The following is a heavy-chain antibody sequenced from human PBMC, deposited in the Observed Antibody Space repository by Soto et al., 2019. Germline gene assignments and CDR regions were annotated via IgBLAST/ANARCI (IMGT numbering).Heavy chain of an antibody. V-gene: IGHV3-48*01. J-gene: IGHJ5*02. D-gene: IGHD2-2*01. CDR1: GFTFSSYS. CDR3: AREYCSSTSCLNWFDP. Sequence: EVQLVESGGGLVQPGGSLRLSCAASGFTFSSYSMNWVRQAPGKGLEWVSYISSSSSTIYYADSVKGRFTISRDNAKNSRYLQMNSLRAEDTAVYYCAREYCSSTSCLNWFDPGGLGTLVTVSS. CDR2: ISSSSSTI.